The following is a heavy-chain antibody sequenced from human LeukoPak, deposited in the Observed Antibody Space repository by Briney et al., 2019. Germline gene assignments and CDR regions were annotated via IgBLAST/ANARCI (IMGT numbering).Heavy chain of an antibody. Sequence: GGSLRLSCAASGFTFSDHYMDWVRQAPGKGQEWVGRTRNKANSYTTEYAASVKGRFTISRDDSKNSLYLQMNSLKTEDTAVYYCARDRDLLTGNYYGSWGQGTLVTVSS. CDR1: GFTFSDHY. J-gene: IGHJ5*02. V-gene: IGHV3-72*01. D-gene: IGHD3-9*01. CDR3: ARDRDLLTGNYYGS. CDR2: TRNKANSYTT.